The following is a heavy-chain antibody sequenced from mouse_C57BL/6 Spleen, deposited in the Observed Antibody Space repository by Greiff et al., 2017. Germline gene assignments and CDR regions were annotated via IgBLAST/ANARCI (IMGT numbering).Heavy chain of an antibody. J-gene: IGHJ4*01. D-gene: IGHD1-1*01. Sequence: EVQRVESGGGLVQPGGSLSLSCAASGFTFTDYYMSWVRQPPGKALEWLGFIRNKANGYTTEYSASVKGRFTISRDNSQSILYLQINALRAEDSATYYCARSPYYYDSSPPYAMDDWGQGTSVTVSS. V-gene: IGHV7-3*01. CDR2: IRNKANGYTT. CDR3: ARSPYYYDSSPPYAMDD. CDR1: GFTFTDYY.